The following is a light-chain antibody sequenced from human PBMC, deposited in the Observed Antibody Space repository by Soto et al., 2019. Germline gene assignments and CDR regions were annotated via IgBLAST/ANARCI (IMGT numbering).Light chain of an antibody. CDR3: HQSYSTPRK. J-gene: IGKJ1*01. CDR2: AAS. Sequence: DIQMTQSPSSLSASVGDRVTITCRASQSISSYLNWYQQKPGQAPKLLIYAASSLQSVVPSRFGGSGSGTAFTLTISSLQPEDFATYYWHQSYSTPRKFGRGTKVEIK. CDR1: QSISSY. V-gene: IGKV1-39*01.